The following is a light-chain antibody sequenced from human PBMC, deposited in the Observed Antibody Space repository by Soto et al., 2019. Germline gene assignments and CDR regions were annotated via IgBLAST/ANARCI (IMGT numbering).Light chain of an antibody. CDR1: QSVSSSY. CDR3: QQYGSSSIT. Sequence: SPGTLSLSPGERATLSCRASQSVSSSYLAWYQQKPGQAPRLLIYGASRRATGIPDRFSGSGSGTDFTLTISRLEPEDFAVYYCQQYGSSSITFGQGTRLEIK. CDR2: GAS. V-gene: IGKV3-20*01. J-gene: IGKJ5*01.